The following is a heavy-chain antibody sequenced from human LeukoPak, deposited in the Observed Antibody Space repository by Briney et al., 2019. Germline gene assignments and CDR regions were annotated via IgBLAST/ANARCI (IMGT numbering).Heavy chain of an antibody. Sequence: GGSLRLSCAASGFTFTRYWMHWVRQAPGKGLLWVSRVNPDGSSTTYGDSVKGRFTSSRDNAKNTLYLQMNSLRAEDTAVYYCARGGSYGDYWGQGILVTVSS. V-gene: IGHV3-74*01. CDR1: GFTFTRYW. J-gene: IGHJ4*02. CDR2: VNPDGSST. CDR3: ARGGSYGDY. D-gene: IGHD3-16*01.